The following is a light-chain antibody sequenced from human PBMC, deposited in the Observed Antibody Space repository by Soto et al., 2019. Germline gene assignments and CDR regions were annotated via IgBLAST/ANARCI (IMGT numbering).Light chain of an antibody. Sequence: EIVMTQSPATLSVSPGERATLSCRASQSVSSNLAWYQQKPGQAPRLLIHGASSRATGIPDRFSGSGSGTDFTLTISRLEPEDFAVYYCQQYGHSPWTFGQGTKVDIK. CDR1: QSVSSN. CDR2: GAS. V-gene: IGKV3-20*01. J-gene: IGKJ1*01. CDR3: QQYGHSPWT.